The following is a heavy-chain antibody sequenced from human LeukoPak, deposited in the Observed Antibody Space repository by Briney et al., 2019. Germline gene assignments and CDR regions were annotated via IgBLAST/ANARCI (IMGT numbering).Heavy chain of an antibody. CDR1: RGSISSYY. V-gene: IGHV4-59*01. J-gene: IGHJ5*02. Sequence: PSEPLSLTCTVSRGSISSYYWCWIRQPPPKGLEGIGYVYYSGSTNYNPSLKSRVTISVDTSKNQFSLKLSSVTAADTAVYYCARVSASNIVVVPAALWSGWFDPGGQGTLVTVSS. D-gene: IGHD2-2*01. CDR3: ARVSASNIVVVPAALWSGWFDP. CDR2: VYYSGST.